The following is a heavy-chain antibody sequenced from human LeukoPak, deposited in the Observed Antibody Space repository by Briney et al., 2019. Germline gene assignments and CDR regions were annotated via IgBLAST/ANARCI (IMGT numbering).Heavy chain of an antibody. CDR1: GHSISSGYY. Sequence: ASETLSLTCAVSGHSISSGYYWGWIRQPPGKGLEWIGSIYHSGSTYYNPSLKSRVTISVDTSKNQFSLKLSSVTAADTAVYYCARQSLSSEPARLGELSFKYYFDYWGQGTLVTVSS. V-gene: IGHV4-38-2*01. D-gene: IGHD3-16*02. CDR2: IYHSGST. CDR3: ARQSLSSEPARLGELSFKYYFDY. J-gene: IGHJ4*02.